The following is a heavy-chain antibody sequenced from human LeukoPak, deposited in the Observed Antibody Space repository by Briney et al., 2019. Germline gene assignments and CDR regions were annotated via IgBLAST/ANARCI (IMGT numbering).Heavy chain of an antibody. CDR3: ARHSAHSSTNNAFDM. CDR1: GGSITSYY. CDR2: ISTSGSS. V-gene: IGHV4-4*07. D-gene: IGHD6-13*01. J-gene: IGHJ3*02. Sequence: SETLSLTCTVSGGSITSYYWSWIPQPAGKGLEWIGLISTSGSSNYNPSLKSRVTISEDTSKNQFSLKLTSVTAADTAVYYCARHSAHSSTNNAFDMWGQGTLVIVSS.